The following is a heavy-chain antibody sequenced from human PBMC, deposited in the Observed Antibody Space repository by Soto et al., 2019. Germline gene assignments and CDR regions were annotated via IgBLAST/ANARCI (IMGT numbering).Heavy chain of an antibody. CDR1: GGSISSSNW. CDR3: ARLGTFVSSGWYYDFDY. J-gene: IGHJ4*02. Sequence: PSETLSLTCAVSGGSISSSNWWSWVRQPPGKGLEWIGEIYHSGSTNYNPSLKSRVTISVDKSKNQFSLKLSSVTAADTAVYYCARLGTFVSSGWYYDFDYWGQGTLVTVSS. V-gene: IGHV4-4*02. D-gene: IGHD6-19*01. CDR2: IYHSGST.